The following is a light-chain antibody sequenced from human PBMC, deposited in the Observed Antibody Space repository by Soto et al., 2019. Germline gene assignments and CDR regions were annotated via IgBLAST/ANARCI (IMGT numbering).Light chain of an antibody. J-gene: IGKJ1*01. Sequence: TVWTQSPGTLSLSPGERATLSRRASQSVSNNYLAWYQQKPGQAPRLLIYGASNRATGIPDKFSGSGSGTDFTLTISRLQTEDFAVYDCQQYGTSTRTFGQGTKVDIK. CDR1: QSVSNNY. CDR3: QQYGTSTRT. CDR2: GAS. V-gene: IGKV3-20*01.